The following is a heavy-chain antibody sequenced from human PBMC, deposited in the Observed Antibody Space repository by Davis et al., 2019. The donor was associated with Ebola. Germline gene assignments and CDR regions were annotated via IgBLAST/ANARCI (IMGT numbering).Heavy chain of an antibody. V-gene: IGHV5-10-1*01. J-gene: IGHJ3*02. CDR2: IDPSDSYT. Sequence: GESLKISCQGSGYSFTSYWISWVRQMPGKGLEWMGRIDPSDSYTNYSPSFQGHVTISADKSISTAYLQWSSLKASDTAMYYCARHLTYYYDSSGVEGAFDIWGQGTMVTVSS. CDR3: ARHLTYYYDSSGVEGAFDI. CDR1: GYSFTSYW. D-gene: IGHD3-22*01.